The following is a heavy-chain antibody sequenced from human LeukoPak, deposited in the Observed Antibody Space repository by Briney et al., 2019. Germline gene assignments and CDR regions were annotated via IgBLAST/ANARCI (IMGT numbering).Heavy chain of an antibody. Sequence: GASVKVSCKASGYTFTGYYMHWVRQAPGQGLEWMGWINPNSGGTNYAQKFQGRVTMTRDTSISTAYMHLSRLRSDDTAVYYCARDLGYGSGTFLAYYFDYWGQGTLVTVSS. CDR1: GYTFTGYY. D-gene: IGHD3-10*01. CDR3: ARDLGYGSGTFLAYYFDY. J-gene: IGHJ4*02. CDR2: INPNSGGT. V-gene: IGHV1-2*02.